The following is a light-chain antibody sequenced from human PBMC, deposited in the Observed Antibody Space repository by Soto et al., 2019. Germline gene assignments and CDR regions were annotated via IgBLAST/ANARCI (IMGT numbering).Light chain of an antibody. J-gene: IGKJ2*01. CDR1: QSVSSN. CDR3: QQYNNWPLYT. V-gene: IGKV3-15*01. CDR2: GAS. Sequence: EIVMTQSPATLSVSPGERATLSCRASQSVSSNLAWYQQKPGQAPRLLIYGASTRATGIPARFSGSRSGTEFTLTISSLQSEDFAVYYCQQYNNWPLYTFGQGTKLDIK.